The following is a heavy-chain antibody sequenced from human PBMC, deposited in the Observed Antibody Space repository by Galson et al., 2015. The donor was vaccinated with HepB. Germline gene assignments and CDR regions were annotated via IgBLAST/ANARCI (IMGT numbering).Heavy chain of an antibody. CDR2: INVGNGNT. CDR1: GYTFTMYA. V-gene: IGHV1-3*01. CDR3: ARSGRFGRAAADHGLY. J-gene: IGHJ4*02. Sequence: SVKVSCKASGYTFTMYAMHWVRQAPGQRPEWMGWINVGNGNTKYSQKFQGRVTITRDTSASTAYMELGSLKSEDTAVYHCARSGRFGRAAADHGLYWGQGTLVTVSS. D-gene: IGHD6-13*01.